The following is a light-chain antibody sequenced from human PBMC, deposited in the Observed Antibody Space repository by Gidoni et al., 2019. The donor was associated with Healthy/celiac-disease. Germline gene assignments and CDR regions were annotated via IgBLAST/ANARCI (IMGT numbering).Light chain of an antibody. V-gene: IGLV2-8*01. Sequence: QSALTPPPSASGSPGQSVTISCTGTSRDVGGYNYVSWYQQQPGKAPKLMIYEVSKRPSGVPDRFPGSKSGNTASLTVSGLQAEDEADYYCSSYAGSNNLRVFGTGTKVTVL. J-gene: IGLJ1*01. CDR2: EVS. CDR3: SSYAGSNNLRV. CDR1: SRDVGGYNY.